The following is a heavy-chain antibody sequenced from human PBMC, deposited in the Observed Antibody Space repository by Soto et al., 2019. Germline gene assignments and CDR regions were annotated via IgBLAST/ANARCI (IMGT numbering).Heavy chain of an antibody. CDR2: ISGSGGST. CDR3: AKGGQELGGGCFDY. J-gene: IGHJ4*02. V-gene: IGHV3-23*01. D-gene: IGHD6-13*01. CDR1: GFTFSSYA. Sequence: EVPLLESGGGLVQPGGSLRLSCAASGFTFSSYAMSWVRQAPGKGLEWVSAISGSGGSTYYADSVKGRFTISRDNSTSTVYLEMSSLRAEDTAVYYCAKGGQELGGGCFDYWGQGTLVTVSS.